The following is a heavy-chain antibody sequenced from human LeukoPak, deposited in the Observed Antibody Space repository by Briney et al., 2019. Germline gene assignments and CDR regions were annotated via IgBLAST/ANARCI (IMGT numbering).Heavy chain of an antibody. D-gene: IGHD4-17*01. CDR1: GGSISSSSYY. V-gene: IGHV4-39*07. Sequence: SETLSLTCTVSGGSISSSSYYWGWIRQPPGKGLEWIGSIYYSGSTYYNPSLKSRVTISVDTSKSQFSLKLSCVTAADTAVYYCARDGWYGDYDRYYYYGMDVWGQGTTVTVSS. J-gene: IGHJ6*02. CDR2: IYYSGST. CDR3: ARDGWYGDYDRYYYYGMDV.